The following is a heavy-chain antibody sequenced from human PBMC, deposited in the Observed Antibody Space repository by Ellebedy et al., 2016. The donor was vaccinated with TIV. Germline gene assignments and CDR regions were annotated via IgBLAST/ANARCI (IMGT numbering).Heavy chain of an antibody. V-gene: IGHV4-34*01. Sequence: SETLSLTCAVYGGSFSGYYWSWIRPPPGKGLEWIGEINHSGSTNYNPSLKSRVTISVDTSKNQFSLKLSSVTAAETAVYYCARHIRGFSRPLYYFDYWGQGTLVTVSS. CDR3: ARHIRGFSRPLYYFDY. J-gene: IGHJ4*02. D-gene: IGHD3-3*02. CDR1: GGSFSGYY. CDR2: INHSGST.